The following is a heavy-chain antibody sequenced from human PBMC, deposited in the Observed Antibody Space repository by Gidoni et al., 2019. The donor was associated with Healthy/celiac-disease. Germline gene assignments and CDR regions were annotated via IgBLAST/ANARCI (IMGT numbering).Heavy chain of an antibody. V-gene: IGHV3-15*01. J-gene: IGHJ6*02. CDR3: SRVGYYDSSGYYYGWDYYYGMDV. D-gene: IGHD3-22*01. CDR2: IKSKTDGGTT. CDR1: GCKFRNAW. Sequence: EVQLVESGGGLVKPGGSLRLSCAASGCKFRNAWMSVVRKAPGKGLEWVGRIKSKTDGGTTDYAAPVKGRFTISRDDSKNTLYLQMNSLKTEDTAVYYCSRVGYYDSSGYYYGWDYYYGMDVWGQGTTVTVSS.